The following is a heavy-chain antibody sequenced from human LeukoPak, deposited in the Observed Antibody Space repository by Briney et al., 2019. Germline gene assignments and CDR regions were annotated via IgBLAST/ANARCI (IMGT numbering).Heavy chain of an antibody. Sequence: AASVRVSCKASGYTFTSYAMHWVRQAPGQRLEWMGWINAGNGNTKYSQKFQGRVTMTRDTSTSTVYMELSSLGSEDTAVYYCARDYPSNYMDVWGKGTTVTVSS. CDR3: ARDYPSNYMDV. CDR1: GYTFTSYA. V-gene: IGHV1-3*01. CDR2: INAGNGNT. D-gene: IGHD3-16*02. J-gene: IGHJ6*03.